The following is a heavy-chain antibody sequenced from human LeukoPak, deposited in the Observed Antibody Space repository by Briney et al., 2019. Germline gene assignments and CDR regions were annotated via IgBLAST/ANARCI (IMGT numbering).Heavy chain of an antibody. D-gene: IGHD6-19*01. J-gene: IGHJ4*02. Sequence: PSETLSLTCTVSGGSITGYYWTWIRQPPGKGLEWIGYIYYTGSTNYNPSLKSRVTISVDTSKNQFSLKVNSVTASDTAVYYCARAHSSGWETDFDYWGQGTLVTVSS. CDR3: ARAHSSGWETDFDY. CDR1: GGSITGYY. V-gene: IGHV4-59*08. CDR2: IYYTGST.